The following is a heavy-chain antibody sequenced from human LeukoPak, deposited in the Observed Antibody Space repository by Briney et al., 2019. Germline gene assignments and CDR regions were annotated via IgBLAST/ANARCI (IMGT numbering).Heavy chain of an antibody. D-gene: IGHD3-22*01. J-gene: IGHJ4*02. Sequence: PGRSLRLSCAASGFTFSSYAMHWVRQAPGKGLEWVAVISYDGSNKYYADSVKGRFTISRDKSKNTLYLQMNSLRTDDTAVYYCARDLARYYDSTGYSDYWGQGTLVTVSS. CDR1: GFTFSSYA. V-gene: IGHV3-30*04. CDR3: ARDLARYYDSTGYSDY. CDR2: ISYDGSNK.